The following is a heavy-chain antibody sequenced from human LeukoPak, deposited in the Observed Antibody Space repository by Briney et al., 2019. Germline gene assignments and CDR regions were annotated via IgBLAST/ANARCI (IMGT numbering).Heavy chain of an antibody. CDR1: GFSFSNYE. J-gene: IGHJ4*02. CDR2: ISSSGSTI. Sequence: PGGSLRLSCAASGFSFSNYEMNWVRQAPGKGLEWVSYISSSGSTIYYTDSVKGRFTISRDNAKNSLYLQMNSLRAEDTAVYYCAKQGAGIRDWGQGTLVTVSS. V-gene: IGHV3-48*03. D-gene: IGHD6-19*01. CDR3: AKQGAGIRD.